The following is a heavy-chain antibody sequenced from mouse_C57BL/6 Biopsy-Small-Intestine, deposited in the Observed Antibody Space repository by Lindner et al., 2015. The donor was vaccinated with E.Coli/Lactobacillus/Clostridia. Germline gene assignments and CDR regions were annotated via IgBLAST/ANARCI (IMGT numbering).Heavy chain of an antibody. Sequence: SVKVSCKVSGDTFSSYTISWVRQAPGQGPEWMGRTIPIVGKSDYEQKFQGRLTFTEDSATSTAYMELSSLRSEDTAVYYCVRSLYYYNVGSDALHVWGQGTMVTVSA. CDR1: GDTFSSYT. J-gene: IGHJ3*01. CDR2: TIPIVGKS. CDR3: VRSLYYYNVGSDALHV. V-gene: IGHV1-79*01. D-gene: IGHD1-1*02.